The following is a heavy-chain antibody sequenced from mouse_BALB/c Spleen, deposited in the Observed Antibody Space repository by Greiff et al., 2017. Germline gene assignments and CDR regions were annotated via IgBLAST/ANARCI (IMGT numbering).Heavy chain of an antibody. Sequence: VQLKESGPELVKPGASVKISCKASGYTFTDYNMHWVKQSHGKSLEWIGYIYPYNGGTGYNQKFKSKATLTVDNSSSTAYMELRSLTSEDSAVYNSAREYYSSRRTCAHWGEETLGTVSA. V-gene: IGHV1S29*02. CDR2: IYPYNGGT. D-gene: IGHD1-1*01. CDR3: AREYYSSRRTCAH. J-gene: IGHJ3*01. CDR1: GYTFTDYN.